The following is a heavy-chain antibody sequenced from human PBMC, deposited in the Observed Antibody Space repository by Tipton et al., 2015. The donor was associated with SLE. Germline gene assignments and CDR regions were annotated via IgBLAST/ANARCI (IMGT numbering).Heavy chain of an antibody. J-gene: IGHJ6*03. CDR3: ARDGDSGGTYYYYYYMDV. V-gene: IGHV3-30*04. D-gene: IGHD6-19*01. Sequence: SLRLSCAASGFTFSSYDMHWVRQAPGKGLEWVAVISYDGSNKYYADSVKGRFTISRDNSKNTLYLQMNSLRAEDTAVYYCARDGDSGGTYYYYYYMDVWGKGTTVTVSS. CDR1: GFTFSSYD. CDR2: ISYDGSNK.